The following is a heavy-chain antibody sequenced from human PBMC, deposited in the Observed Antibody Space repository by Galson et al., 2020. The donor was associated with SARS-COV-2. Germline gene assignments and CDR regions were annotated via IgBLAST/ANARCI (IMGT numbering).Heavy chain of an antibody. CDR2: IKHDGSEK. D-gene: IGHD2-15*01. CDR3: ARVDCSGGGGDPGNH. V-gene: IGHV3-7*03. J-gene: IGHJ5*02. CDR1: GFGFSYYW. Sequence: GGSLRLSCEASGFGFSYYWMSWVRQAPGRGLEWVANIKHDGSEKYYVDSVNGRFTISRDNPKNSLYLQMNNLRVEDTAVYHCARVDCSGGGGDPGNHWGRGTLGTVSS.